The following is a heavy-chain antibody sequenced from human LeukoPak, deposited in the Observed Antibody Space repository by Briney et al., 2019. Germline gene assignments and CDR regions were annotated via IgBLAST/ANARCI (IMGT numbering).Heavy chain of an antibody. J-gene: IGHJ4*02. V-gene: IGHV3-30*02. CDR2: IRYDGSNK. D-gene: IGHD3-22*01. CDR3: AKDPYDSSIYFDY. CDR1: GFTFSSYG. Sequence: GGTLRLSCAASGFTFSSYGMHWVRQAPGKGLEWVAFIRYDGSNKYYADSVKDRFTISRDNSKNTLYLQMNSLRAEDTAVYYCAKDPYDSSIYFDYWGQGTLVTVSS.